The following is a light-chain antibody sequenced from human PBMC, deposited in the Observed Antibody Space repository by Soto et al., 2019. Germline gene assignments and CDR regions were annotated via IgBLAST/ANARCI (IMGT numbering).Light chain of an antibody. CDR1: QTISSW. Sequence: DIQMTQSPSTQSGSVGDRVTITCLASQTISSWLAWYQQKPGQAPKLLIYRASTLKSGVPSRFSGSGSGTEFTLTISSLQPDDFAIYYCQHYNSYSEAFGQGTKVDIK. J-gene: IGKJ1*01. CDR3: QHYNSYSEA. CDR2: RAS. V-gene: IGKV1-5*03.